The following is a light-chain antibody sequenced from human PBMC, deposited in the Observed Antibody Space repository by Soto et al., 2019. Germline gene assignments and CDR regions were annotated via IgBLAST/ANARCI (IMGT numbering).Light chain of an antibody. CDR3: QHCDSYWT. CDR2: KAS. J-gene: IGKJ1*01. Sequence: DIQMTQSPSTLSASVGDRVTITCRASQSISTSLAWYQHKPGKAPKVLIYKASSLESGVPSRFSGSGSGTEFTLSIDSLQPDDFATYYCQHCDSYWTFGQGTKVEIK. V-gene: IGKV1-5*03. CDR1: QSISTS.